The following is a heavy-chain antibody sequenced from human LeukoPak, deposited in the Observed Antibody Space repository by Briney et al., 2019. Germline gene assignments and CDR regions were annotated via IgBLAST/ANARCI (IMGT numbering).Heavy chain of an antibody. CDR1: GYRFTNYW. J-gene: IGHJ2*01. CDR3: ARRVVNNRNWYFNL. Sequence: GESLKISCKGSGYRFTNYWIGWVRQMPGKGLEWMRIIYPGDSNTRYSPSFQGQVTISADKSINTAYVQWSSLKASDTAMYYCARRVVNNRNWYFNLWGRGTMVTVSS. D-gene: IGHD4-23*01. CDR2: IYPGDSNT. V-gene: IGHV5-51*01.